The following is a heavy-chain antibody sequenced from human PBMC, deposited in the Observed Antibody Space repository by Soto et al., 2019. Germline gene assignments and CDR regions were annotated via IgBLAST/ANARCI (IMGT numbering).Heavy chain of an antibody. CDR2: IKGENDGGII. CDR1: GFTFKTAW. CDR3: AADSPAWGAYAFDY. V-gene: IGHV3-15*07. D-gene: IGHD3-16*01. Sequence: GGSLRLSCAASGFTFKTAWMNWVRQSPGKGLEWVGRIKGENDGGIIDYAAPVKGRFIISRDDSKNTVYLEMNSLNTEDTAVYYCAADSPAWGAYAFDYWDQGILVTVSS. J-gene: IGHJ4*02.